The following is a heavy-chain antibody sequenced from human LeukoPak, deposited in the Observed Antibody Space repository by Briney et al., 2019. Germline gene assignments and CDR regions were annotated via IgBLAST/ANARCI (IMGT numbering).Heavy chain of an antibody. J-gene: IGHJ4*02. CDR2: HVVGSGKT. CDR1: GFTFTSSA. D-gene: IGHD1-26*01. Sequence: SVKVSCKATGFTFTSSAMQWVRQARGQRLEWVGWHVVGSGKTDYAQKFQERVTITRDMSTSTAYMELSSLRSEDTAVYYCARDRRDGGSYPGYFDYWGQGTLVTVSS. CDR3: ARDRRDGGSYPGYFDY. V-gene: IGHV1-58*02.